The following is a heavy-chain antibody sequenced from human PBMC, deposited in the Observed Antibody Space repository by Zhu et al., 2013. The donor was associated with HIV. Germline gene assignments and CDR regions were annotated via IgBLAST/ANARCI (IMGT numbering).Heavy chain of an antibody. Sequence: QVQLVQSGGEVKKPGVSVKVSCKVSGYSFTDYYIHWVRQAPGQDLEWMGWLKPRTGDTNYAQKIQGRATMTSDTSISTVFMELSSLISDDTAFYYCARGGASYSTSRGGLIDYWGQGTLVTVSS. CDR2: LKPRTGDT. D-gene: IGHD6-13*01. V-gene: IGHV1-2*02. CDR3: ARGGASYSTSRGGLIDY. CDR1: GYSFTDYY. J-gene: IGHJ4*02.